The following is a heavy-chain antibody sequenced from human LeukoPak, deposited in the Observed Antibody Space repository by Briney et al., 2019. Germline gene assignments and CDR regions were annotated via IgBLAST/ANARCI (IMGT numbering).Heavy chain of an antibody. CDR2: FHNSGTS. J-gene: IGHJ4*02. D-gene: IGHD3-16*01. Sequence: SETLSLTCTVSDDSISDYYRGWIRQPPGKGLEWIGHFHNSGTSTYNPSLKSRVTISADTSKNQFSLKLNSLTTADTAVYYCTRGAGWLIDYWGQGILVTVSS. CDR3: TRGAGWLIDY. V-gene: IGHV4-59*01. CDR1: DDSISDYY.